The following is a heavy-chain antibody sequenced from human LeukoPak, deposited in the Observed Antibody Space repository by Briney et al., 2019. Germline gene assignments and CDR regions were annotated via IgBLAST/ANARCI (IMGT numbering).Heavy chain of an antibody. CDR3: ARGKGSGWYKYYFDY. D-gene: IGHD6-19*01. CDR2: IIPIFGTA. CDR1: GGTFSSYA. V-gene: IGHV1-69*15. J-gene: IGHJ4*02. Sequence: SVKVSCKASGGTFSSYAISWVRQAPGQGLEWMGRIIPIFGTANYAQKFQGRVTITADESTSTAYMELSSLRSEDTAVYYCARGKGSGWYKYYFDYWGQGTLVTVSS.